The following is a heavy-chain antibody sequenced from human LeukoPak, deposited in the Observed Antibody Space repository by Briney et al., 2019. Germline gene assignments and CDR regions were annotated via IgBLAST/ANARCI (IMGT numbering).Heavy chain of an antibody. Sequence: GGSLRLSCAASGFPFSSYSMNWVRQAPGKGLEWVSSISSSSSYIYYADSVKGRFTISRDNAKNSLYLQMNSLRAEDTAVYYCARASDLWFGELLSSYWGQGTLVTVSS. CDR2: ISSSSSYI. CDR3: ARASDLWFGELLSSY. V-gene: IGHV3-21*01. J-gene: IGHJ4*02. D-gene: IGHD3-10*01. CDR1: GFPFSSYS.